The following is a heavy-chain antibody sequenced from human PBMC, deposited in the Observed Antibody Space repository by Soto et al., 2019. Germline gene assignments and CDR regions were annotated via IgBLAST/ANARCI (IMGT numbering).Heavy chain of an antibody. D-gene: IGHD2-21*02. Sequence: SENLSLTCTVSGGSISSGGYYWSWIRQHPGKGLEWIGYIYYSGSTYYNPSLKSRVTISVDTSNHQLHMKLRSVTAADTAVYYCARGNIVVVTAISQAYYYGMDVWSKGTTVS. CDR1: GGSISSGGYY. V-gene: IGHV4-31*03. J-gene: IGHJ6*04. CDR3: ARGNIVVVTAISQAYYYGMDV. CDR2: IYYSGST.